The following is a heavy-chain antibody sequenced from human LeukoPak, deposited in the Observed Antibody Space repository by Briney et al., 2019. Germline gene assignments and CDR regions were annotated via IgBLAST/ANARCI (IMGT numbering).Heavy chain of an antibody. J-gene: IGHJ6*02. Sequence: GASVKVSSKASGYTFTGYYMHWVRQAPGQGLEWMGWINPNSGGTNYAQKFQGRVTMTRDTSISTAYMELSRLRSDDTAVYYCARVGYDFSFYYYGMDVWGQGTTVTVSS. CDR3: ARVGYDFSFYYYGMDV. D-gene: IGHD3-3*01. CDR1: GYTFTGYY. CDR2: INPNSGGT. V-gene: IGHV1-2*02.